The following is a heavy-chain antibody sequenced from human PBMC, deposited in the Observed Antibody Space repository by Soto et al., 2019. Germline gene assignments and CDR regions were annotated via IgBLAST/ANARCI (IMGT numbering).Heavy chain of an antibody. D-gene: IGHD6-19*01. J-gene: IGHJ5*02. CDR2: IYYSGST. CDR3: ARSYSSGWYNWFDP. Sequence: SETLSLTCTVSGGSISSYYWSWIRQPPGKGLEWIGYIYYSGSTNYNPSLKSRVTISVDTSKNQFSLKLSSVTAADTAVYYCARSYSSGWYNWFDPWGQGTLVTVSS. CDR1: GGSISSYY. V-gene: IGHV4-59*01.